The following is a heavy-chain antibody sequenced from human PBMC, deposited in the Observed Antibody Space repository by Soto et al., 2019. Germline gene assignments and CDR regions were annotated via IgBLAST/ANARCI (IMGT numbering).Heavy chain of an antibody. Sequence: QVQLVQSGAEVKKPGSSVKVSCKASGGTFSSYTIRWVRQAPGQGLEWMGRIIPILGIANYAQKFQSRVTITADKSTSTAYMALSSLRSEDTAVYYCARSPSTTVVTGDYYGMDVWGQGTTVTVSS. CDR2: IIPILGIA. CDR1: GGTFSSYT. V-gene: IGHV1-69*02. D-gene: IGHD4-17*01. J-gene: IGHJ6*02. CDR3: ARSPSTTVVTGDYYGMDV.